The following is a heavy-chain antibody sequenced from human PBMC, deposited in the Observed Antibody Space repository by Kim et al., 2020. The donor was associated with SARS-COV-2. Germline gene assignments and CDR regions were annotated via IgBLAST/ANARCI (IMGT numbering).Heavy chain of an antibody. J-gene: IGHJ4*02. CDR2: ISGSGGST. CDR3: AKDQARSFITMVRGGTYYFDY. CDR1: GFTFSSYA. Sequence: GGSLRLSCAASGFTFSSYAMSWVRQAPGKGLEWVSAISGSGGSTYYADSVKGRFTISRDNSKNTLYLQMNSLRAEDTAVYYCAKDQARSFITMVRGGTYYFDYWGQGTLVTVSS. D-gene: IGHD3-10*01. V-gene: IGHV3-23*01.